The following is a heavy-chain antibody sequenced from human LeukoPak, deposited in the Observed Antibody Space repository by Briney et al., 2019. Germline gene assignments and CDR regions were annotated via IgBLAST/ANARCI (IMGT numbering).Heavy chain of an antibody. Sequence: SGGSLRLSCAASGFAFSTYWMYWVRQAPGKGPVWVSRISPDGRDTIYADSVKGRFTISRDNAKNSLYLQMSNLRAEDTAVYFCARGGGLDVWGQGATVTVSS. D-gene: IGHD3-16*01. J-gene: IGHJ6*02. CDR1: GFAFSTYW. CDR2: ISPDGRDT. CDR3: ARGGGLDV. V-gene: IGHV3-74*01.